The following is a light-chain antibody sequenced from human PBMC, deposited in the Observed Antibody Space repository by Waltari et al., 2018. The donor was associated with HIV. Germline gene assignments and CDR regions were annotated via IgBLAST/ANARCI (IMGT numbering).Light chain of an antibody. Sequence: EIVLTQSPRTLSLSPGERATLSCRASQTISSMSLAWYQQKPGQAPRLVISGASYRATRFPDRFSGSGSGTDFTLTIHRLEPEDFAVYYCQQYGTFPRTFGQGTKVEIK. CDR2: GAS. V-gene: IGKV3-20*01. CDR3: QQYGTFPRT. J-gene: IGKJ1*01. CDR1: QTISSMS.